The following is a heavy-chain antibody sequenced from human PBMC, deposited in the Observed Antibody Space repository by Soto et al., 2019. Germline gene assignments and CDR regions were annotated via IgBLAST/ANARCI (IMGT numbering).Heavy chain of an antibody. CDR1: GASVSTGY. D-gene: IGHD2-21*02. V-gene: IGHV4-59*04. CDR2: MYYAGSP. Sequence: SETLSLTCNVSGASVSTGYWSWIRQPPGKGLEWLGFMYYAGSPYYNPSLKSRVTISVDTSKNHFSLALTSVTAADTAVYYCARLMGVVTVDYWGQGALVTVSS. CDR3: ARLMGVVTVDY. J-gene: IGHJ4*02.